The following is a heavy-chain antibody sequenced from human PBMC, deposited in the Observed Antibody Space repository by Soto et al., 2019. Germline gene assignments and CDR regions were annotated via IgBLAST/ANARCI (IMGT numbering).Heavy chain of an antibody. CDR2: IWYDGSNK. J-gene: IGHJ4*02. V-gene: IGHV3-33*01. CDR1: GFTFSSYG. CDR3: ARDFVPGYYDSSGYRY. Sequence: QVQLVESGGGVVQPGRSLRLSCAASGFTFSSYGMHWVRQAPGKGLEWVAVIWYDGSNKYYADSVKGRFTISRDNSKNTLYLQMNSLRAEDTAVYYCARDFVPGYYDSSGYRYWGQGTLVTVSS. D-gene: IGHD3-22*01.